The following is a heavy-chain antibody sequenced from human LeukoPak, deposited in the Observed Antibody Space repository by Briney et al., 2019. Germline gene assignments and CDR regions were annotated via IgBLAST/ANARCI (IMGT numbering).Heavy chain of an antibody. J-gene: IGHJ5*02. Sequence: GGSLRLSCAASGFNVSDNFMSWVRQAPGKGLEWVAVIYSGGVTFYADSVKGRFTVFRDNSKSTLYLQMNSLRTEDTAVYFCARWTYPWGQGTLVTVSS. CDR3: ARWTYP. V-gene: IGHV3-53*01. CDR1: GFNVSDNF. D-gene: IGHD3/OR15-3a*01. CDR2: IYSGGVT.